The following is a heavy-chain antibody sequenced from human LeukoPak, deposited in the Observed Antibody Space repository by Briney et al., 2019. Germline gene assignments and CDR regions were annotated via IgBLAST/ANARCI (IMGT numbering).Heavy chain of an antibody. CDR1: GYTFTSYD. CDR3: AIQELTVQGRPTDY. J-gene: IGHJ4*02. Sequence: ASVKVSCKASGYTFTSYDINWVRQATGQGLEWMGWMNHNSCNTGYAQKFQGRVTMTRNTSISTPYMELSSLRSEDTAVYYCAIQELTVQGRPTDYWGQGTLVTVSS. V-gene: IGHV1-8*01. CDR2: MNHNSCNT. D-gene: IGHD3-10*01.